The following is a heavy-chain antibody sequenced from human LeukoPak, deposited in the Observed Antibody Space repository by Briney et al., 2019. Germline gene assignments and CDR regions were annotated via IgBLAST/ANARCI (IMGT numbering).Heavy chain of an antibody. Sequence: GGSLRLSCAVSGFTSGFTFSSRWMHWVRQAPGKGLEWVSVGKNDAVSTSYTDSVKGRFTVSRDNAQNTVYLQMNSLRVEDTAIYYCHPLAYTSNWGQGTLVTVSP. J-gene: IGHJ4*02. V-gene: IGHV3-74*01. D-gene: IGHD2-2*02. CDR3: HPLAYTSN. CDR2: GKNDAVST. CDR1: GFTFSSRW.